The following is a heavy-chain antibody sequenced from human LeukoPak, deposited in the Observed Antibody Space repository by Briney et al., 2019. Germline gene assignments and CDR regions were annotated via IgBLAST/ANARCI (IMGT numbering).Heavy chain of an antibody. Sequence: GGSLRLSCAASGFTFSSYSMNWVRQAPGKGLEWVSSISSSSSYIYYADSVKGRFTISRDNAKNSLYLQMNSLRAEDTAVYYCARDLFPRYYDFWSGYPDYWGQGTLVTVSS. CDR2: ISSSSSYI. V-gene: IGHV3-21*01. CDR1: GFTFSSYS. J-gene: IGHJ4*02. D-gene: IGHD3-3*01. CDR3: ARDLFPRYYDFWSGYPDY.